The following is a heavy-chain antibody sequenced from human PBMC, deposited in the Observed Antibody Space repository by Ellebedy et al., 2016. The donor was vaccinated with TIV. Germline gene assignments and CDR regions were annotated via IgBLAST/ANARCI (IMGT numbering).Heavy chain of an antibody. J-gene: IGHJ5*02. CDR3: ARSYTSGWFGSIDP. Sequence: MPSETLSLTCTVSGGFISTYYWSWIRQPPGKGLEWMGYIYHSVTTKSNPSLKSRVTLSVHTSKNQFSLKLNSATAADTPVYYCARSYTSGWFGSIDPWGQGTLVTVSA. CDR1: GGFISTYY. CDR2: IYHSVTT. D-gene: IGHD6-19*01. V-gene: IGHV4-59*01.